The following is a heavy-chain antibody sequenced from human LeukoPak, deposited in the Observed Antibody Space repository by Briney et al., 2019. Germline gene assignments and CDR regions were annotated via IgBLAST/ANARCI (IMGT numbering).Heavy chain of an antibody. V-gene: IGHV4-34*01. CDR3: ARTYYFDY. Sequence: SEALSLTCAVYGGSFSGYYWSWIRQPPGKGLEWIGEINHSGSTNYNPSLKSRVTISVDTSKNQFSLKLSSVTAADTAVYYCARTYYFDYWGQGTLVTVSS. CDR1: GGSFSGYY. J-gene: IGHJ4*02. CDR2: INHSGST.